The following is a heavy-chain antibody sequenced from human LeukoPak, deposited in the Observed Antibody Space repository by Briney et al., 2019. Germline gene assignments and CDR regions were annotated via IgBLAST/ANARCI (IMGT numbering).Heavy chain of an antibody. CDR1: GYTFTSYD. D-gene: IGHD4-17*01. CDR2: MNPNSGNT. CDR3: AREHPNGDWGLYYYYYGMDV. J-gene: IGHJ6*02. V-gene: IGHV1-8*02. Sequence: GASVKVSCKASGYTFTSYDINWVRQATGQGLEWMGWMNPNSGNTGYAQKLQGRVTMTTDTSTSTAYMELRSLRSDDTAVYYCAREHPNGDWGLYYYYYGMDVWGQGTTVTVSS.